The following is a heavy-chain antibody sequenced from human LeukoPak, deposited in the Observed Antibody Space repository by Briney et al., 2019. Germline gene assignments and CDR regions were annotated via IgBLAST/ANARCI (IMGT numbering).Heavy chain of an antibody. J-gene: IGHJ6*03. CDR2: IYYSGST. Sequence: SETLSLTCTVSGDSISTSNSYWGWIRQPPGKGLEWIGSIYYSGSTYYNPSLKSRVTISVDTSKNQFSLKLSSVTAADTAVYYCARAWGDYYYYYMDVWGKGTTVTVSS. CDR3: ARAWGDYYYYYMDV. D-gene: IGHD3-16*01. V-gene: IGHV4-39*07. CDR1: GDSISTSNSY.